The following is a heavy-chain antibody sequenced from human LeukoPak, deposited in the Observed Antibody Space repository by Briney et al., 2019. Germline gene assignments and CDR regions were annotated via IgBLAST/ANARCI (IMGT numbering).Heavy chain of an antibody. CDR1: GFTFSTSG. D-gene: IGHD6-13*01. J-gene: IGHJ4*02. V-gene: IGHV3-33*06. CDR3: AKVETAAAATLRGFDY. CDR2: IWYDGSDQ. Sequence: GGSLRLSCAASGFTFSTSGMHWVRQAPGKGLEWVAVIWYDGSDQYYADSVKGRFTISRDNSKNTLYLQMNSLRAEDTAVYYCAKVETAAAATLRGFDYWGQGTLVTVSS.